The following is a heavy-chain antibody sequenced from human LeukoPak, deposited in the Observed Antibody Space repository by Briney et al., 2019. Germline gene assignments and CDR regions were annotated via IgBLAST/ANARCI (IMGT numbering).Heavy chain of an antibody. CDR3: AKDVKFSWPFYFDY. J-gene: IGHJ4*02. D-gene: IGHD5-12*01. Sequence: GGSLRLSCAASGFTFSSYGMHWVRQAPGKGLEWLAFVSYDGSKKYYSDSVKGRFTISGDNSKNTLFLQMNSLRAEDTAVYSCAKDVKFSWPFYFDYWGQGILVTVSS. CDR2: VSYDGSKK. CDR1: GFTFSSYG. V-gene: IGHV3-30*18.